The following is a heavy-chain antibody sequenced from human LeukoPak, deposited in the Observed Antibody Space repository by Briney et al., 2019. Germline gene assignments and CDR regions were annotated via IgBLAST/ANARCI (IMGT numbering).Heavy chain of an antibody. V-gene: IGHV4-39*07. D-gene: IGHD3-22*01. CDR2: LHFSGST. Sequence: SETLFLTCTVSGASVSTSGQYWGWIRQPPGKGLEWIATLHFSGSTYYETSLKSRLTISVDTSKNQFSLKLSSVTAADTAVYYCARYAGDSSGYTYWFDPWGQGTLVTVSS. CDR1: GASVSTSGQY. CDR3: ARYAGDSSGYTYWFDP. J-gene: IGHJ5*02.